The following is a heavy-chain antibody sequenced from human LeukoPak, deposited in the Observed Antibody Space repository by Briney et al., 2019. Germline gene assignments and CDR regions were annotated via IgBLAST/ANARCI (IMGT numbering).Heavy chain of an antibody. CDR2: IMSLFGKA. D-gene: IGHD6-13*01. CDR3: ARESRPGTWPSDY. J-gene: IGHJ4*02. Sequence: GALVKVSCKASGGNFKSFVFSWVRQVPGQGPEWLGGIMSLFGKAHYAQKFQDRVTFTADESTNTVYMEVRSLTYEDTAVYFCARESRPGTWPSDYWGQGTLVTVSS. V-gene: IGHV1-69*13. CDR1: GGNFKSFV.